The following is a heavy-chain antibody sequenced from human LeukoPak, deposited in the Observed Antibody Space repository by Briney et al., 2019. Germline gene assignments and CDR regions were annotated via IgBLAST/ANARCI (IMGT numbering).Heavy chain of an antibody. V-gene: IGHV4-34*01. J-gene: IGHJ4*02. CDR2: IYHCGRN. CDR1: GGPFSGYY. Sequence: SEPLSLTCAVYGGPFSGYYWSWLRPPPGKGLEWFGEIYHCGRNNYNPYSKSRVTISLDTSKNQFSLKLSSVTAADTAVYYCARGRRGQLLFLDGRSRGYFDYWGQGTLVTVSS. D-gene: IGHD2-2*01. CDR3: ARGRRGQLLFLDGRSRGYFDY.